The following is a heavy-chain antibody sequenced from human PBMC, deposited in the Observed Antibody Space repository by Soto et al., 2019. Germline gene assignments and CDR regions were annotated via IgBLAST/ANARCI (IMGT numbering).Heavy chain of an antibody. D-gene: IGHD3-9*01. CDR3: ARIDPTHDAFDI. CDR2: ISYDGSNK. V-gene: IGHV3-30-3*01. J-gene: IGHJ3*02. CDR1: GFTFSSYA. Sequence: QVQLVESGGGVVQPGRSLRPSCAASGFTFSSYAMHWVRQAPGKGLEWVAFISYDGSNKYYADSVKGRFTISRDNSTNTLYLQMNSLRAEDTAVYYCARIDPTHDAFDIWGQGTMVTVSS.